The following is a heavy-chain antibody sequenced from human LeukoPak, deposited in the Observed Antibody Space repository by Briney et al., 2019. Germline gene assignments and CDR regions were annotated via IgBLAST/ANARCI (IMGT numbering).Heavy chain of an antibody. CDR1: GFTFSSYA. Sequence: GGSLRLSCAASGFTFSSYAMSWVRQAPGKGLEWVSAISGSGGSTYYADSVKGRFTISRDNSKNTLYLQMNGLRAEDTAVYYCAKGQEVATITNLDYWGQGTLVTVSS. CDR2: ISGSGGST. CDR3: AKGQEVATITNLDY. V-gene: IGHV3-23*01. D-gene: IGHD5-24*01. J-gene: IGHJ4*02.